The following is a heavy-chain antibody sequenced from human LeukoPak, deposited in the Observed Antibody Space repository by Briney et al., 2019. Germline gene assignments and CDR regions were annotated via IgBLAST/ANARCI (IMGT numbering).Heavy chain of an antibody. Sequence: ASVKVSCKASGYTFTGYYMHWVRQAPGQRLEWMGWINPNSGGTNYAQKFQGRVTMTGDTSISIAYMELSRLRSDDTAVYYCARGTVLTWPLDYWGQGTLVTVSS. CDR1: GYTFTGYY. CDR2: INPNSGGT. D-gene: IGHD4/OR15-4a*01. V-gene: IGHV1-2*02. CDR3: ARGTVLTWPLDY. J-gene: IGHJ4*02.